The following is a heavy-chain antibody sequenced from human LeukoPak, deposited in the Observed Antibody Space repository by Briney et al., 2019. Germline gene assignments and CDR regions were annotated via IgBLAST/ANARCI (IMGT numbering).Heavy chain of an antibody. V-gene: IGHV1-2*06. Sequence: ASVKVSCKASGYTFTCYYMHWVRQAPGQGLEWMGRINPNSGGTNYAQKFQGRVTMTRDTSISTAYMELSRLRSDDTAVYYCARGPNPSMRYCSSTSCRWFDPWGQGTLVTVSS. D-gene: IGHD2-2*01. CDR3: ARGPNPSMRYCSSTSCRWFDP. J-gene: IGHJ5*02. CDR2: INPNSGGT. CDR1: GYTFTCYY.